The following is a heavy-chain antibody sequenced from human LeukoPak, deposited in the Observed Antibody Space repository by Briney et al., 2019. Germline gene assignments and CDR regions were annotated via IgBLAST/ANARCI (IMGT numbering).Heavy chain of an antibody. CDR3: ARSSREIGGYAPWELMPPFDY. CDR1: GGSISSYY. V-gene: IGHV4-4*07. J-gene: IGHJ4*02. CDR2: IYNSGST. Sequence: SSETLSLTCTVSGGSISSYYWSWIRQPAGKGLEWIGRIYNSGSTTYNPSLKSRVTMSVDTSKNQFSLKLSSVTAADTAVYYCARSSREIGGYAPWELMPPFDYWGQGTLVTVSS. D-gene: IGHD4-23*01.